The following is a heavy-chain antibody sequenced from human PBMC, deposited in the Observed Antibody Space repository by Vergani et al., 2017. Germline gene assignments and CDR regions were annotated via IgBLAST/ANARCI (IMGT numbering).Heavy chain of an antibody. J-gene: IGHJ4*03. CDR3: GRVKGANGNGHLCDC. Sequence: EVQVVESGGGLVQPGGSLRLSCAASGFIFSDHYMDWVRQAPGKGLEWVGRIRNKANDYTTQYAASVKGRFTISRDDSKSYLYLQMNSLQTEDTALYYCGRVKGANGNGHLCDCWGEGTLVTVSS. D-gene: IGHD1-1*01. CDR1: GFIFSDHY. CDR2: IRNKANDYTT. V-gene: IGHV3-72*01.